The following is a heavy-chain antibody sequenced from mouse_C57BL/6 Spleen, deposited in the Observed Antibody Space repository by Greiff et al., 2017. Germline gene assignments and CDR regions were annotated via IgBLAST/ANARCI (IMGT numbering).Heavy chain of an antibody. V-gene: IGHV1-82*01. CDR2: IYPGDGDT. D-gene: IGHD1-1*01. J-gene: IGHJ4*01. CDR3: ARGTTVSSYYYAMDY. CDR1: GYAFSSSW. Sequence: VKLQESGPELVKPGASVKISCKASGYAFSSSWMNWVKQRPGKGLEWIGRIYPGDGDTNYNGKFKGKATLTADKSSSTAYMQLSSLTSEDSAVYCCARGTTVSSYYYAMDYWGQGTSVTVSS.